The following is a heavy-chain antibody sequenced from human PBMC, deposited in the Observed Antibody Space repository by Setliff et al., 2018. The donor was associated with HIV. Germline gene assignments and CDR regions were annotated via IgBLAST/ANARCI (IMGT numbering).Heavy chain of an antibody. CDR1: GFTFGDHG. D-gene: IGHD3-22*01. CDR3: TTPMRYDSAASRS. J-gene: IGHJ4*02. Sequence: GGSLRLSCAASGFTFGDHGMNWVRQTPGKGLEWVGRIRSKIDGGTTDYSAPVKGRFTILRDESKNTLYLHMNSLKTEDTAVYFCTTPMRYDSAASRSWGQGTLVTVSS. CDR2: IRSKIDGGTT. V-gene: IGHV3-15*01.